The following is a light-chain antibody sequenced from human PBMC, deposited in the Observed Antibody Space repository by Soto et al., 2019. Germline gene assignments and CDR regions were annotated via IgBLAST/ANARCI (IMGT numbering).Light chain of an antibody. CDR3: AAWDDSLVV. J-gene: IGLJ2*01. V-gene: IGLV1-47*02. Sequence: QSVLTQPPSASGTPGQTVTISCSGSSSNIGSAYIYWYQHLPGTAPKLLIYSNNQRPSWVPDRFSASKSGTSASLAISGLRSEDDADYYCAAWDDSLVVFGGGTKLTVL. CDR2: SNN. CDR1: SSNIGSAY.